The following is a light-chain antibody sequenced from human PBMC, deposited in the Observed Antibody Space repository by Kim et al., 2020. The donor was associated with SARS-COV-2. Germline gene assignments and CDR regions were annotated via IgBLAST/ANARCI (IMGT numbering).Light chain of an antibody. V-gene: IGLV3-19*01. CDR3: YSRDSGMNYWV. CDR2: AKN. Sequence: ALGQKVISTCQGDTLGSYSASWYQKKPGQAPITVIYAKNNRPSGIPDRFSGSNSGNTASLTITGAQAEDEADYYCYSRDSGMNYWVFGGGTQLTVL. J-gene: IGLJ3*02. CDR1: TLGSYS.